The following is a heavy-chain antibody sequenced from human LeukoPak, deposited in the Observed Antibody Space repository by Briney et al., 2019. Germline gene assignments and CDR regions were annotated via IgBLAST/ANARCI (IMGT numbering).Heavy chain of an antibody. D-gene: IGHD6-19*01. J-gene: IGHJ4*02. V-gene: IGHV4-39*01. Sequence: SETLSLTCTVSGGSISSSSYYWGWIRQPPGKGLEWIGSIYYSGSTYYNPSLKSRVTISVDTSKNQFSLKLSSVTAADTAVYYCARAPGSSGWHFDYWGQGTLVTVSS. CDR1: GGSISSSSYY. CDR3: ARAPGSSGWHFDY. CDR2: IYYSGST.